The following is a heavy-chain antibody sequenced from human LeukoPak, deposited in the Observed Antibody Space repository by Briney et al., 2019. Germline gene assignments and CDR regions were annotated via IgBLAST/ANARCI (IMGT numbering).Heavy chain of an antibody. J-gene: IGHJ4*02. Sequence: SETLPHTCAVSGHSHRSCYYGGWTRQPPGQGLGWSGIIYHSGSTFHIPSLKSLVTISLDTSKNQSPLKLSSVPAADTAVYYCARVQYSSGWYLPLWGQGTLVTVSS. CDR2: IYHSGST. V-gene: IGHV4-38-2*01. D-gene: IGHD6-19*01. CDR3: ARVQYSSGWYLPL. CDR1: GHSHRSCYY.